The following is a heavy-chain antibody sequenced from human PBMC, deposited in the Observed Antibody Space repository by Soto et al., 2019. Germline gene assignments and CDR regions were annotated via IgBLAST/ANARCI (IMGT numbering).Heavy chain of an antibody. CDR3: ARSVRDSSYYYYYYGMDV. Sequence: GASVKVSCKASGYTFTSYDINWVRQATGQGLEWMGWISPYSGNTGYAQKLQGRVTMTADTSMSTAYMELRSLRSDDTAVYYCARSVRDSSYYYYYYGMDVWGQGTTVTVSS. V-gene: IGHV1-18*01. D-gene: IGHD6-19*01. J-gene: IGHJ6*02. CDR2: ISPYSGNT. CDR1: GYTFTSYD.